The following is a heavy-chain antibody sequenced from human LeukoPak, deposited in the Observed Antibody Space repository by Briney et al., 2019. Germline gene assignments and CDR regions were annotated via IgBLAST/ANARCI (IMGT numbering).Heavy chain of an antibody. CDR1: GFTFSSYG. D-gene: IGHD6-19*01. J-gene: IGHJ4*02. CDR3: ARDSSGCPDY. Sequence: GGSLRLSCAASGFTFSSYGMHWVRQAPGRGREWVAVIWYDGSNKYYADSVKGRFTIYRDNSKNTLYLQMNSLRAEDTAVYYCARDSSGCPDYWGQGTLVTVSS. CDR2: IWYDGSNK. V-gene: IGHV3-33*01.